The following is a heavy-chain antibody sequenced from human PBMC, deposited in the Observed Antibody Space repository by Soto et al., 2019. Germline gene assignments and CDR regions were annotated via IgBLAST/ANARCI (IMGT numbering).Heavy chain of an antibody. V-gene: IGHV3-48*02. CDR3: AREVITDTAMDHSYYYYYGMDV. D-gene: IGHD5-18*01. CDR1: GFTFSSYS. CDR2: ISSISSTI. Sequence: GGSLRLSCAASGFTFSSYSMNWVRQAPGKGLEWVSYISSISSTIYYADSVKGRFTISRDNAKNSLYLQMNSLIDEDTAVYYCAREVITDTAMDHSYYYYYGMDVWGQGTKVTVSS. J-gene: IGHJ6*02.